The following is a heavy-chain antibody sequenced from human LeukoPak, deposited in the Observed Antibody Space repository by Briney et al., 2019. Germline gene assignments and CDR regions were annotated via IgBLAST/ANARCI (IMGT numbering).Heavy chain of an antibody. J-gene: IGHJ4*02. Sequence: SVKVSCKASGGTFSSYAISWVRQAPGQGLEWMGGIIPIFGTANYAQKFQGRVTITADESTSTAYMELSSLRSENTAVYYCASEGAGLLDYWGQGTLVTVSS. CDR2: IIPIFGTA. CDR1: GGTFSSYA. CDR3: ASEGAGLLDY. V-gene: IGHV1-69*13. D-gene: IGHD1-26*01.